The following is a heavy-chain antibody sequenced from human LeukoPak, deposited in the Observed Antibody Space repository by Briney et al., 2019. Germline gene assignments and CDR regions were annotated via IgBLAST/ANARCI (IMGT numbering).Heavy chain of an antibody. CDR3: ATSQGSWPDYFDY. D-gene: IGHD6-13*01. CDR2: ISTSGNSI. J-gene: IGHJ4*02. Sequence: GGSLRLSCAASGFTFSSYEMNWVRQAPGKGLEWVSYISTSGNSIYYADSVKGRFTIPRDNAKNSLFLQMNSLRAEDTAVYYCATSQGSWPDYFDYWGQGTLVTVSS. V-gene: IGHV3-48*03. CDR1: GFTFSSYE.